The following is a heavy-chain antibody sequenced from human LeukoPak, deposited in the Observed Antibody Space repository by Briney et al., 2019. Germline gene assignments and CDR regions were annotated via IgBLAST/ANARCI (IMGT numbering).Heavy chain of an antibody. V-gene: IGHV1-8*03. CDR3: ARETAAGYFDY. D-gene: IGHD6-13*01. J-gene: IGHJ4*02. CDR1: GGTFSSYA. Sequence: ASVKVSCKASGGTFSSYAISWVRQAPGQGLEWMGWMNPNSGNTGYAQKFQGRVTITRNTSISTAYMELSSLRSEDTAVYYCARETAAGYFDYWGQGTLVTVSS. CDR2: MNPNSGNT.